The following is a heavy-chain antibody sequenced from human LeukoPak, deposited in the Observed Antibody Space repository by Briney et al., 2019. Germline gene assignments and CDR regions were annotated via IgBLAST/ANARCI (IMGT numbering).Heavy chain of an antibody. Sequence: GASVKVSCKASGGTFSSYAISWVRQAPGQGLEWMGGIIPIFGTANYAQKFQGRVTITADESTSTAYMELSSLRSEDTAVYYCARDRRYSGSSFDYWGQGTLVTVSS. CDR3: ARDRRYSGSSFDY. D-gene: IGHD1-26*01. CDR2: IIPIFGTA. J-gene: IGHJ4*02. CDR1: GGTFSSYA. V-gene: IGHV1-69*13.